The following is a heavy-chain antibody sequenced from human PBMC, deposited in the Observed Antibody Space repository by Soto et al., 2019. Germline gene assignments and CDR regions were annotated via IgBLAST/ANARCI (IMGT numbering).Heavy chain of an antibody. CDR1: GFNFSGHW. CDR2: IKQDGIEK. CDR3: ARESARWLLSFFDY. V-gene: IGHV3-7*01. J-gene: IGHJ4*02. D-gene: IGHD5-12*01. Sequence: EVQLVQSGGGLVQPGGSLRLSCEVSGFNFSGHWMSWVRQAPGKGLEWVATIKQDGIEKYYVDSVKGRFTISRDNTKNSLYLQMSSLRADETAVYYCARESARWLLSFFDYWCQGTVVTVSS.